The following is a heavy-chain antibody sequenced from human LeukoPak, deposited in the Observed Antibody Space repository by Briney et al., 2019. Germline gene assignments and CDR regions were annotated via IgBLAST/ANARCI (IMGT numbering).Heavy chain of an antibody. CDR1: GFTFSSYA. J-gene: IGHJ6*03. CDR3: AKGGGNYYYYMDV. V-gene: IGHV3-9*03. D-gene: IGHD1-1*01. CDR2: ISWNSGSI. Sequence: QPGGSLRLSCAASGFTFSSYAMSWVRQAPGKGLEWVSGISWNSGSIGYADSVKGRFTISRDNAKNSLYLQMNSLRAEDMALYYCAKGGGNYYYYMDVWGEGTTVTVSS.